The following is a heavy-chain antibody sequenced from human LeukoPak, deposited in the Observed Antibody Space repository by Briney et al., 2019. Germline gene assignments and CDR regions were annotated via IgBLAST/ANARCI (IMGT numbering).Heavy chain of an antibody. CDR1: GGAFSGYY. Sequence: SETLSLTCAVYGGAFSGYYWSWIRQPPGKGLEWIGEINHSGSTNYNPSLKSRVTISVDTSKNQFSLKLNSVTAADTAVYYCASAHFGVDGRFIDYWGQGTLVTVSS. CDR2: INHSGST. D-gene: IGHD3-3*01. V-gene: IGHV4-34*01. J-gene: IGHJ4*02. CDR3: ASAHFGVDGRFIDY.